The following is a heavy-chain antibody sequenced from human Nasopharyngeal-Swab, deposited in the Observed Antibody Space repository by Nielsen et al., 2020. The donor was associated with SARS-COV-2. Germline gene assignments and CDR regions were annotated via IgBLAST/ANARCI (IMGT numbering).Heavy chain of an antibody. Sequence: GESLKISCAASGFNVSRFGMHWVRQAPVKGLQWMAFISYDGSIQYYADSVKGRFTISRDTSKNTLYLQMNSLRPEDTAVYYCARGAVAGPNAFDIWGQGTMVIVSS. J-gene: IGHJ3*02. V-gene: IGHV3-30*03. CDR2: ISYDGSIQ. D-gene: IGHD6-19*01. CDR3: ARGAVAGPNAFDI. CDR1: GFNVSRFG.